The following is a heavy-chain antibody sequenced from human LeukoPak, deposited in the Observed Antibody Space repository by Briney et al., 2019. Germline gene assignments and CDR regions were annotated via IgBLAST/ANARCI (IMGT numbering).Heavy chain of an antibody. V-gene: IGHV5-51*01. J-gene: IGHJ4*02. CDR2: IYPGDSDT. CDR3: ARSGTPGDIVVVPAAMGFDY. CDR1: GYSFTSYW. Sequence: GESLKISCKGSGYSFTSYWIGWVRQMPGKGLEWMGIIYPGDSDTRYSPSFQGQVTISADKSTSTAYLQWSSLKASDTAMYYCARSGTPGDIVVVPAAMGFDYWGQGTPVTVSS. D-gene: IGHD2-2*01.